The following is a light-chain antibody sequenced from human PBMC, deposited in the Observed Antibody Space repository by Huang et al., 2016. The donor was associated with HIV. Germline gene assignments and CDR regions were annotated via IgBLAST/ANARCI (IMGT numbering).Light chain of an antibody. CDR3: HQYYDTPQT. V-gene: IGKV4-1*01. CDR1: QSVLKTSNNKNC. CDR2: WAA. J-gene: IGKJ1*01. Sequence: DIVVTQSPDSLALSLGGRAAINCTASQSVLKTSNNKNCLSWYQLKPGQPPKLLIYWAATREFGVPERFSGSGSGTHFTLTIASLQAEDVAVYYCHQYYDTPQTFGQGTKVEVK.